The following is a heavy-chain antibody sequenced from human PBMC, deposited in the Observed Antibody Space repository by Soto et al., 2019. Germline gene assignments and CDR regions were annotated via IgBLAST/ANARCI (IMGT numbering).Heavy chain of an antibody. CDR2: INHSGST. D-gene: IGHD6-13*01. J-gene: IGHJ4*02. CDR3: ASSGHGYSSSWSTY. CDR1: GGSFSGYY. V-gene: IGHV4-34*01. Sequence: QVQLQQWGAGLLKPSETLSLTCAVYGGSFSGYYWSWIRQPPGKGLEWIGEINHSGSTNYNPSLKSRVTISVDTSKNQFSLKLSSVTAADTAVYYCASSGHGYSSSWSTYWVQGTLVTVSS.